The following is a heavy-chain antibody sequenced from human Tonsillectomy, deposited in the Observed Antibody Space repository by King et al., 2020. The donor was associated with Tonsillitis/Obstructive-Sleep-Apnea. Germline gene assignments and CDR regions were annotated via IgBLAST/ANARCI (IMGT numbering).Heavy chain of an antibody. Sequence: VQLVESGGGLIQPGRSLRLSCAASGFTFDDYAMHWVRQAPGKGLEWVSGISWNSGIILYADSVKGRFTISRDNVKNFLYLQMHSLGAEDTAFYYCTKVERQYCSTSSCQFDYWGQGTVVGVST. V-gene: IGHV3-9*01. D-gene: IGHD2-2*01. J-gene: IGHJ4*02. CDR1: GFTFDDYA. CDR2: ISWNSGII. CDR3: TKVERQYCSTSSCQFDY.